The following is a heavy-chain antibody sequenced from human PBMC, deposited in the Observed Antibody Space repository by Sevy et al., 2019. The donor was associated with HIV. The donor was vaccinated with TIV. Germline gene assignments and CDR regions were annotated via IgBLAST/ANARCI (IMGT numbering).Heavy chain of an antibody. CDR1: GYTFTSYA. V-gene: IGHV7-4-1*02. J-gene: IGHJ6*02. CDR3: AREYYDFWSGYYNPQEYYYYGMDV. CDR2: INTNTGNP. D-gene: IGHD3-3*01. Sequence: ASVKVSCKASGYTFTSYAMNWVRQAPGQGLEWMGWINTNTGNPTYAQGFTGRFVFSLDTSVSTACLQISSLKAEDTAVYYCAREYYDFWSGYYNPQEYYYYGMDVWGQGTTVTVSS.